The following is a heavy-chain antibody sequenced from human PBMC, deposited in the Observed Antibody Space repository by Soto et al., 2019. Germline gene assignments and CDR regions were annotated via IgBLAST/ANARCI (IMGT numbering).Heavy chain of an antibody. D-gene: IGHD3-10*01. CDR3: ATLYMVRGVRTFDY. J-gene: IGHJ4*02. CDR1: GGSISSGGYY. CDR2: IYFTGST. V-gene: IGHV4-31*03. Sequence: QVQLQESGPGLVKPSQTLSLTCTVSGGSISSGGYYWSWIRQHPGKGLEWIGYIYFTGSTYYNPSLKSRVTISVDTSKNQFSLKLSSVTAADTAVYYCATLYMVRGVRTFDYWGQGTLVTLSS.